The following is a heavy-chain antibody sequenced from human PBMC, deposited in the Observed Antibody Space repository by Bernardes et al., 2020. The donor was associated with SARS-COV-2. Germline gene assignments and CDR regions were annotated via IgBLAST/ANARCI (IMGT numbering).Heavy chain of an antibody. CDR3: AKGGHFSPFDY. Sequence: GGSLRLSCAASGLTFSNFAMTWVRQAPGKGLEWVATISGWGATTFYADSVKGQFTISRDNSKNTVNLQMNSLRTEDTAVYYCAKGGHFSPFDYWGQGTLVTVSS. J-gene: IGHJ4*02. CDR2: ISGWGATT. D-gene: IGHD5-12*01. CDR1: GLTFSNFA. V-gene: IGHV3-23*01.